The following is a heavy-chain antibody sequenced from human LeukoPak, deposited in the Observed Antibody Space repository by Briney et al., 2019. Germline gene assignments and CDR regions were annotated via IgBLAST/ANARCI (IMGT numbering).Heavy chain of an antibody. CDR1: EFPFSSYA. V-gene: IGHV3-30*02. CDR3: AKDLPLIVVVPAAITFDY. Sequence: PGGPLSLSCAAPEFPFSSYAMHWVRQPPAKGLDRVAFIRYDGSNKYYADSVKGRFTISRDNSKNTLYLQMNSLRAEDTAVYYCAKDLPLIVVVPAAITFDYWGQGTLVTVSS. D-gene: IGHD2-2*02. CDR2: IRYDGSNK. J-gene: IGHJ4*02.